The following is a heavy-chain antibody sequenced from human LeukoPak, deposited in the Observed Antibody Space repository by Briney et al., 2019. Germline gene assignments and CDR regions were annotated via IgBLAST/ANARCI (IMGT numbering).Heavy chain of an antibody. D-gene: IGHD6-13*01. J-gene: IGHJ6*02. V-gene: IGHV3-21*01. CDR3: ARGQQVYGMDV. CDR1: GFTFSSYS. Sequence: GGSLRLSCAASGFTFSSYSMNWVRQAPGKGLEWVSSISCSSSYIYYADSVKGRFTISRGNAKNSLYLQMNSLRAEDTAVYYCARGQQVYGMDVWGQGTTVTVSS. CDR2: ISCSSSYI.